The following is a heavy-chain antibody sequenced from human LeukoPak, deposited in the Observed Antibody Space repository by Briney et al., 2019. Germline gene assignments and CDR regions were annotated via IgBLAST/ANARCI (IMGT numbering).Heavy chain of an antibody. CDR1: GVTFSDYA. CDR3: VNRGVGYYYMDV. V-gene: IGHV3-23*01. Sequence: GGSLRLSCAASGVTFSDYAMTWVRQAPGKGLEWVSGISASGGSTYYADSAKGRFTISRDNSKNTLYLQMNSLRAEDTAVYFCVNRGVGYYYMDVWGKGTTVTVPS. J-gene: IGHJ6*03. CDR2: ISASGGST. D-gene: IGHD2-15*01.